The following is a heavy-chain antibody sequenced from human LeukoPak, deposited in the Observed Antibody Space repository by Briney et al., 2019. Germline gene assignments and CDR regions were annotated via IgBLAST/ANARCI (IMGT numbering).Heavy chain of an antibody. CDR3: ARSRSGYSYDHAAFEI. Sequence: PSETLSLTCSVYGGSFSGFYWNWIRQPPGKGLEWIGEINHSGSTHYSPSLKSRLSISVDPSKNQFSLKLSSVTAADTAVYYCARSRSGYSYDHAAFEIWGQGTLVTVSS. V-gene: IGHV4-34*01. D-gene: IGHD5-18*01. CDR1: GGSFSGFY. J-gene: IGHJ3*02. CDR2: INHSGST.